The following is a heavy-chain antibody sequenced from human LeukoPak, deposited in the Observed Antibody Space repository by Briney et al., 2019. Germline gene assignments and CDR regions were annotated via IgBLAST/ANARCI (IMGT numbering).Heavy chain of an antibody. Sequence: GGSLRLSCAASGFTFSSYAMSWVRQAPGKGLEWVANIKHDGSEKNYVDSEKGRFIISRDNAKNSLYLQMNSLRAEDTAVYYCATPLDYYDRSDSHQGGDWGQGTLVTVSS. CDR3: ATPLDYYDRSDSHQGGD. V-gene: IGHV3-7*03. CDR1: GFTFSSYA. CDR2: IKHDGSEK. D-gene: IGHD3-22*01. J-gene: IGHJ4*02.